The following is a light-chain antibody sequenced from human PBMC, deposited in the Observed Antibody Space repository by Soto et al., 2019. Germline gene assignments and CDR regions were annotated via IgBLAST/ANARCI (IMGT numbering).Light chain of an antibody. CDR2: AAS. CDR1: QGISNY. J-gene: IGKJ2*01. V-gene: IGKV1-27*01. Sequence: DIQMTQSPSSLSASVGDRVTITCRASQGISNYLAWYQQKPGKVPKLLIYAASTLQPGVPSRFSGSGSGTDFTLSISILQPEDVASYYCQMYNTAPYTFGQGTKLEIK. CDR3: QMYNTAPYT.